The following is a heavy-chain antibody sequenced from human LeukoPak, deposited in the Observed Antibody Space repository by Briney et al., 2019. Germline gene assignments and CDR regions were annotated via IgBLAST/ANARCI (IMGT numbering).Heavy chain of an antibody. Sequence: KSGGSLRLSCAASGFTFSSLWMHWVRQAPGKGLVWVSRISADGSSTIYADPVKGRFTISRDNAENTVYLQMNSLRVEDTAVYYCARYGYDSGRGFDPWGQGILVTVST. J-gene: IGHJ5*02. CDR2: ISADGSST. D-gene: IGHD3-10*01. CDR1: GFTFSSLW. CDR3: ARYGYDSGRGFDP. V-gene: IGHV3-74*01.